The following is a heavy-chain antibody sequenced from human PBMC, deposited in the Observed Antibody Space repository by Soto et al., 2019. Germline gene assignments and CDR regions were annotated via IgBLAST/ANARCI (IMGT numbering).Heavy chain of an antibody. CDR2: IYYTGGT. CDR1: GGLISIGTFY. CDR3: ARATFFRKGYYDANDYYFFDY. J-gene: IGHJ4*02. D-gene: IGHD3-22*01. V-gene: IGHV4-30-2*01. Sequence: SETPTVSCAVYGGLISIGTFYWTWIRQPRGKGMEIIGSIYYTGGTYYNPSLKSRVTISLDRSKNQVSLNLSSVAAADTAMYYCARATFFRKGYYDANDYYFFDYWGQGTLVTVSS.